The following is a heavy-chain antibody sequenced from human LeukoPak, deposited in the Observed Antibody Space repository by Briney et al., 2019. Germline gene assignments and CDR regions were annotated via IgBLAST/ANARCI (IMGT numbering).Heavy chain of an antibody. CDR3: ARRIAVAGTPPFDP. Sequence: SETLSLTCTVSGGSISSYYWSWIRQPPGKGLEWIGYIYYSGSTNYNPSLKSRVTISVDMSKNQFSLKLSSVTAADTAVYYCARRIAVAGTPPFDPWGQGTLVTVSS. J-gene: IGHJ5*02. D-gene: IGHD6-19*01. V-gene: IGHV4-59*12. CDR2: IYYSGST. CDR1: GGSISSYY.